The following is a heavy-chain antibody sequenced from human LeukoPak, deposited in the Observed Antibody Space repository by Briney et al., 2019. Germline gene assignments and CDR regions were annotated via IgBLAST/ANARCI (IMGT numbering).Heavy chain of an antibody. CDR3: VRGNYNFDY. CDR2: TYYRSQWYY. D-gene: IGHD5-24*01. CDR1: GESVSSTGAS. Sequence: SQTLSLTCAIYGESVSSTGASWNWIRQSPSRGLEWLGRTYYRSQWYYEYALSVKSRIIVAPDTSKNQFSLQRNSVTPEDTAVYYCVRGNYNFDYWGQGSLVTVSS. V-gene: IGHV6-1*01. J-gene: IGHJ4*02.